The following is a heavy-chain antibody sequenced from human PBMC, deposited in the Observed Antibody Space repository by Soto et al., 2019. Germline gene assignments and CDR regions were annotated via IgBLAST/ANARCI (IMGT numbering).Heavy chain of an antibody. CDR1: GYNFTSYW. CDR3: AGGGVRGVITRTRDYYGMDV. J-gene: IGHJ6*02. D-gene: IGHD3-10*01. V-gene: IGHV5-51*01. Sequence: PGESLKISCKGSGYNFTSYWIGWVRQMPGKGLEWMGIIYPGDSDTRYSPSFQGQATISADKSISTAYLQWSSLKASDTAMYYCAGGGVRGVITRTRDYYGMDVWGQGTTVTVSS. CDR2: IYPGDSDT.